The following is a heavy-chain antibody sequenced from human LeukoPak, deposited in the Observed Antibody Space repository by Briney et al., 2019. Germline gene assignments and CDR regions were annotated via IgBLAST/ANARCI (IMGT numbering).Heavy chain of an antibody. CDR1: GYSFTSYW. D-gene: IGHD2-21*02. Sequence: GESLKISCKGSGYSFTSYWIGWVRQMPGKGLEWMGIIYPGDSDTRYSPSFQGQVTISADKSISTAYLQWSSLKASGTAMYYCARRGPDRDSPFDYWGQGTLVTVSS. V-gene: IGHV5-51*01. J-gene: IGHJ4*02. CDR2: IYPGDSDT. CDR3: ARRGPDRDSPFDY.